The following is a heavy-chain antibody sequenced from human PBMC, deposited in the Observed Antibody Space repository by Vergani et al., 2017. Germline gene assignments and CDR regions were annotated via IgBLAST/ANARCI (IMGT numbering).Heavy chain of an antibody. CDR1: GFTFSSYG. V-gene: IGHV3-33*01. Sequence: QVQLVESGGGVVQPGRSLRLSCAASGFTFSSYGMHWVRQAPGKGLEWVAVIWYDGSNKYYADSVKGRFTISRDNSKNTLYLQMNSLRAEDTAVYYCAREHKRNGMDVWGQGTTVTVSS. D-gene: IGHD6-25*01. CDR3: AREHKRNGMDV. J-gene: IGHJ6*02. CDR2: IWYDGSNK.